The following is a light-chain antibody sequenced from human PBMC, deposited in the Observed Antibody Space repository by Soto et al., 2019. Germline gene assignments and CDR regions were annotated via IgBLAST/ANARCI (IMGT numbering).Light chain of an antibody. CDR3: SSYVGTNSYV. J-gene: IGLJ1*01. CDR1: SSDVGGYNY. V-gene: IGLV2-8*01. CDR2: EVY. Sequence: QSALTQPPPASGSPGQSVTISCTGTSSDVGGYNYVSWYQHHPGKAPKLIIYEVYKRPSGVPDRFSGSKSGNTAALTVSGLQAEDEADYYCSSYVGTNSYVFGTGTKLTVL.